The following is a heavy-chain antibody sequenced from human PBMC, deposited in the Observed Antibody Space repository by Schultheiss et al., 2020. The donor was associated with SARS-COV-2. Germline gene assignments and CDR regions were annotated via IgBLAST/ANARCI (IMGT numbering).Heavy chain of an antibody. D-gene: IGHD5-18*01. J-gene: IGHJ5*02. CDR3: ARLPSMVTIWFDP. Sequence: GGSLRLSCAASGFIFSSYKMNWVRQAPGKGLEWVSYISSSGSRKYYADSVKGRFTISRDNAKNSLYLQMNSLRAEDTAVYYCARLPSMVTIWFDPWGQGTLVTVSS. V-gene: IGHV3-48*03. CDR1: GFIFSSYK. CDR2: ISSSGSRK.